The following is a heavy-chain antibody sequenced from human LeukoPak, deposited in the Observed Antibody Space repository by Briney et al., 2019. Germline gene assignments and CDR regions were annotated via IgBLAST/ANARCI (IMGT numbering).Heavy chain of an antibody. D-gene: IGHD4-17*01. J-gene: IGHJ4*02. CDR1: GFTFSTYY. Sequence: GGSLRLSCAASGFTFSTYYMSWVRQAPGKGLEWVSVIYSGGNTYYADSVKGRFTISRDNSKNTVYLQMNSLRAEDTAVYYCARGLYADYAFDYWGQGTLVTVSS. CDR2: IYSGGNT. V-gene: IGHV3-66*01. CDR3: ARGLYADYAFDY.